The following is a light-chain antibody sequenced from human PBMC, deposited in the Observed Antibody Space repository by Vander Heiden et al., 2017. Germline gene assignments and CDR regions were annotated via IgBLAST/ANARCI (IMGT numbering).Light chain of an antibody. Sequence: DIQMNQSPSTLSASVGDTVTITCRASESVNMWLAWYQQQPGKAPNVLIHKATTLKSGVPSRFSGSGFGTEFTLTISSLEPDDFATYYCQQYRTDWTFGQGTKVEI. CDR1: ESVNMW. V-gene: IGKV1-5*03. J-gene: IGKJ1*01. CDR3: QQYRTDWT. CDR2: KAT.